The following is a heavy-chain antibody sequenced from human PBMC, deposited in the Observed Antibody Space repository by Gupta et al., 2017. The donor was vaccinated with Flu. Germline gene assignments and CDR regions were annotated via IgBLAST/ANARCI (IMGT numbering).Heavy chain of an antibody. CDR3: ARATYFYGSGNSDNDDY. D-gene: IGHD3-10*01. J-gene: IGHJ4*02. CDR1: GYTFTDYD. Sequence: QVHLVQSGAEVKKPGASVKVSCKASGYTFTDYDINWVRQATGQGLEWMGWMNPNNGDTGYAQKFQGRVTMTRDTSITTAYLELSSLRXDXTAIYYXARATYFYGSGNSDNDDYWGQGTLVTVSS. CDR2: MNPNNGDT. V-gene: IGHV1-8*01.